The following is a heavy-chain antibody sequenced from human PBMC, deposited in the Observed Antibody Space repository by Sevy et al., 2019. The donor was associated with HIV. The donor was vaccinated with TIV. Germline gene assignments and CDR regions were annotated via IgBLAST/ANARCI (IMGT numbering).Heavy chain of an antibody. CDR2: YGPEDDKR. CDR3: ATRKDYYESSGSPFDY. V-gene: IGHV1-24*01. CDR1: GKTLTQLS. D-gene: IGHD3-22*01. J-gene: IGHJ4*02. Sequence: ASVKVSCKVSGKTLTQLSMHWVRQAPGKWLEWMGSYGPEDDKRIYAQKFQCRVTMTEDTSTDTGYMELRILRSEDTAVYYCATRKDYYESSGSPFDYWGQGTLVTVSS.